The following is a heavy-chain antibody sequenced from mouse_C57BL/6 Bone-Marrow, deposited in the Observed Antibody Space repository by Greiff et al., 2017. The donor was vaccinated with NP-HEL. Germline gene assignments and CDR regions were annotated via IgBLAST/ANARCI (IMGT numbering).Heavy chain of an antibody. J-gene: IGHJ1*03. CDR1: GFSLTSYG. Sequence: QVQLKESGPGLVQPSQSLSITCTVSGFSLTSYGVHWVRQSPGKGLEWLGVIWSGGSTDYNAAFISRLSISKDNSKSQVFFKMNSLQADDTAIYYCVRNERGTPRYFDVWGTGTTVTVSS. CDR2: IWSGGST. CDR3: VRNERGTPRYFDV. D-gene: IGHD2-14*01. V-gene: IGHV2-2*01.